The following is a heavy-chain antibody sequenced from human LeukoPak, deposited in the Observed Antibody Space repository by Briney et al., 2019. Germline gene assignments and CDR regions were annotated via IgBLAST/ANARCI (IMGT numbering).Heavy chain of an antibody. CDR1: RFTFSSYW. V-gene: IGHV3-7*01. J-gene: IGHJ6*03. CDR3: ARDGILFYYMDV. Sequence: GGSLRLSCAASRFTFSSYWMSWVRQAPGKGLEWVANIKQDGSEEYYVDSVKGRFTISRDNAKNSLYLQMNSLRAEDTAVYYCARDGILFYYMDVWGKGTTVTVSS. D-gene: IGHD2-15*01. CDR2: IKQDGSEE.